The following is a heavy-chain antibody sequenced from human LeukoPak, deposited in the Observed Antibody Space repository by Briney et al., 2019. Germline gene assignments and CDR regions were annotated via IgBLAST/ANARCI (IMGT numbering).Heavy chain of an antibody. V-gene: IGHV4-38-2*02. D-gene: IGHD1-1*01. CDR3: AREYTPGVRFDP. CDR2: IYHSGST. CDR1: GYSISSGYY. J-gene: IGHJ5*02. Sequence: PSETLSLTCTVSGYSISSGYYWGWIRQPPGKGLEWIGSIYHSGSTYYNPSLKSRVTISVGTSKNQFSLKLSSVTAADTAVYYCAREYTPGVRFDPWGQGTLVTVSS.